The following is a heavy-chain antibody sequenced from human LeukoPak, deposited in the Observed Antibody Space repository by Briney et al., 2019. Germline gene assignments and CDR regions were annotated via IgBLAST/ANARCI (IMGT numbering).Heavy chain of an antibody. CDR1: GFTFSSYA. Sequence: GGSLRLSCAASGFTFSSYAMHWVRQAPGKGLEWVAVISYDGSNKYYADSVKGRFTISRDNSKNTLYLQMNSLRAEDTAVYYCARGQYYDFWSGYYTGFDYWGQGTLVTVSS. CDR2: ISYDGSNK. J-gene: IGHJ4*02. D-gene: IGHD3-3*01. CDR3: ARGQYYDFWSGYYTGFDY. V-gene: IGHV3-30*04.